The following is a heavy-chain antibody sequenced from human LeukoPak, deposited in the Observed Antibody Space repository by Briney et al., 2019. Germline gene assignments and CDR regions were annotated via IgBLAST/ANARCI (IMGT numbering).Heavy chain of an antibody. CDR2: ISYDGNNE. CDR3: ARDLSMYYYYGMDV. CDR1: GFTFSTYA. Sequence: GGSLRLSCAASGFTFSTYAMHWVRQAPGKGLEWVAVISYDGNNEYYADSVRSRFTTSRDNSKNTLSLQMDSLRAEDTAVYYCARDLSMYYYYGMDVWGQGTTVTVSS. J-gene: IGHJ6*02. V-gene: IGHV3-30-3*01.